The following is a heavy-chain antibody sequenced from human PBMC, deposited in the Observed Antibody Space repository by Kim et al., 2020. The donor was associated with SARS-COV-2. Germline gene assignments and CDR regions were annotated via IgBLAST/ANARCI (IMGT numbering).Heavy chain of an antibody. J-gene: IGHJ6*03. D-gene: IGHD2-21*01. V-gene: IGHV3-30*18. Sequence: GGSLRLSCAASGFTFSSYGMHWVRQAPGKGLEWVAVISYDGSNKYYADSVKGRFTISRDNSKNTLYLQMNSLRAEDTAVYYCAKDKSFRVVNYYMDVWGKGTTVTVSS. CDR2: ISYDGSNK. CDR3: AKDKSFRVVNYYMDV. CDR1: GFTFSSYG.